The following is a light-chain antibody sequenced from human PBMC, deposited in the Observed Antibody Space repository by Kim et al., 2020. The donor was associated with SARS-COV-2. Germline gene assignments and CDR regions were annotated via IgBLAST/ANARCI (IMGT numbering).Light chain of an antibody. CDR2: GAS. CDR1: QDIRN. J-gene: IGKJ1*01. CDR3: QQYDELPLT. V-gene: IGKV1-33*01. Sequence: DIQMTQSPSYLSASVGDRVTITCQASQDIRNLNWYQQKPGKAPELLIHGASNLETGVPSRFSGSGSGTNFHLTISGLQPEDFATYHCQQYDELPLTFGQGTKVDIK.